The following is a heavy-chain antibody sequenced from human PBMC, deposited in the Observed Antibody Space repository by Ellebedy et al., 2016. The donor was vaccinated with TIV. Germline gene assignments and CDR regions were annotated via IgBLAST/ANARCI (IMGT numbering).Heavy chain of an antibody. CDR2: IWYDGSNK. D-gene: IGHD3-10*01. V-gene: IGHV3-33*08. CDR1: GFTFSSYG. CDR3: ARDGPAGMVEGNYFDY. Sequence: PGGSLRLSCAASGFTFSSYGMHWVRQAPGKGLEWVAIIWYDGSNKYYADSVKGRFTISRDNSKNTLYLQMNSLRAEDTAVDYCARDGPAGMVEGNYFDYWGQGTLVTVSS. J-gene: IGHJ4*02.